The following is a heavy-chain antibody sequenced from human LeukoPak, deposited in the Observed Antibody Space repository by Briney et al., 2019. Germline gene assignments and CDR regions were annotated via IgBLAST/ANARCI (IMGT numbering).Heavy chain of an antibody. J-gene: IGHJ4*02. CDR3: ARAADGGSQYFDN. Sequence: GGSLRLSCAASGFTFSRYWMNWVRQAPGKGLEWVARIREDGSDKDYVDSVKGRFTISRDNAKNSLSLEMNSVRADGTAVYYCARAADGGSQYFDNWGQGTQVTVSS. V-gene: IGHV3-7*01. CDR2: IREDGSDK. CDR1: GFTFSRYW. D-gene: IGHD1-14*01.